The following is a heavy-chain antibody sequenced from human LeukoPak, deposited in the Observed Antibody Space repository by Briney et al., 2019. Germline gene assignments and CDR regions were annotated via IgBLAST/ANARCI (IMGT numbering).Heavy chain of an antibody. V-gene: IGHV4-59*01. CDR3: ASSYYDSSPYSY. CDR2: IYYSGST. D-gene: IGHD3-22*01. CDR1: GGSISSYY. Sequence: SETLSLTCTVSGGSISSYYWSWIRQPPGKGLEWIGYIYYSGSTNYNPSLKSRVTISVDTSKNQFSLKLSSVTAADTAVYYGASSYYDSSPYSYWGQGTLVTISS. J-gene: IGHJ4*02.